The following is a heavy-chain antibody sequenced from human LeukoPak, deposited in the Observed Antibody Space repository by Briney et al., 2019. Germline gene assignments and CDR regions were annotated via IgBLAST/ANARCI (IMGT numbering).Heavy chain of an antibody. D-gene: IGHD5-24*01. J-gene: IGHJ6*02. Sequence: PGRSLRLSCTASGFTFADHAMSWVRQAPGEGLEWVGFIRSKAYGGTTEYAASVKGRFTISRDDSKSIAYLQMNSLKIEDTAVYYCTRGPTQWLYYGMDVWGQGTTVTVSS. V-gene: IGHV3-49*04. CDR1: GFTFADHA. CDR3: TRGPTQWLYYGMDV. CDR2: IRSKAYGGTT.